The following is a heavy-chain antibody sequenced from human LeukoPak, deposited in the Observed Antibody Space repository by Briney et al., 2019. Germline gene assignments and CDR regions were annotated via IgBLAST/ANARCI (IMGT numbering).Heavy chain of an antibody. V-gene: IGHV4-39*07. J-gene: IGHJ6*03. CDR1: SGSIKFSSYY. CDR2: IYYSGST. CDR3: ARVFYPSIFGVGNYYYYYYYMDV. D-gene: IGHD3-3*01. Sequence: SETLSLTCTVSSGSIKFSSYYWSWVRQPPGKGLEWIGSIYYSGSTYYNPSLKSRVTISVDTSKNQFSLKLSSVTAADTAVYYCARVFYPSIFGVGNYYYYYYYMDVWGKGTTVTVSS.